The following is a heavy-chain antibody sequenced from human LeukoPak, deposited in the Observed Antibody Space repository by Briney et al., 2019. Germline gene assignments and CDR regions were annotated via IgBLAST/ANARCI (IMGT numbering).Heavy chain of an antibody. CDR3: ARGYYGSGSHCCHMDV. D-gene: IGHD3-10*01. CDR2: INHSGST. V-gene: IGHV4-34*01. J-gene: IGHJ6*03. CDR1: VGSFSGYY. Sequence: ASETLSLTCAVYVGSFSGYYWSWIRQPPGKGLEWIGEINHSGSTNYNSSLKSRVTISVDTSKNQFSLKLSSVTAADTAVYYCARGYYGSGSHCCHMDVWGKGTTITVS.